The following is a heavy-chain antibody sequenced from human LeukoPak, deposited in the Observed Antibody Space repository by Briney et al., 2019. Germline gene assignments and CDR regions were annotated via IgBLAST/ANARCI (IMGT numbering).Heavy chain of an antibody. D-gene: IGHD2-15*01. J-gene: IGHJ6*02. CDR1: GFTFSSYG. CDR3: ARCTVPWWYHRGMDV. CDR2: ISYDGSNK. V-gene: IGHV3-30*03. Sequence: GGSLRLSCAASGFTFSSYGMHWVRQAPGKGLEWVAVISYDGSNKYYADSVKGRFTTSRDNSKNTVFLEMSSLRPEDTAVYFFARCTVPWWYHRGMDVWGRGTTVTV.